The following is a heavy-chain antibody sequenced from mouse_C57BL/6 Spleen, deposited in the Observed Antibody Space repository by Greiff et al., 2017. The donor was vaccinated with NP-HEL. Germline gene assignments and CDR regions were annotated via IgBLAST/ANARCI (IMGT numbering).Heavy chain of an antibody. V-gene: IGHV1-61*01. J-gene: IGHJ1*03. CDR2: IYPSDSET. CDR1: GYTFTSYW. D-gene: IGHD1-1*01. Sequence: VQLQQSGAELVRPGSSVKLSCKASGYTFTSYWLDWVKQRPGQGLEWIGNIYPSDSETHYNQKFKDKATLTVDKSSSTAYMQLSSLTSEDSAVYYCARVYYGNDGYFDVWGTGTTVTVSS. CDR3: ARVYYGNDGYFDV.